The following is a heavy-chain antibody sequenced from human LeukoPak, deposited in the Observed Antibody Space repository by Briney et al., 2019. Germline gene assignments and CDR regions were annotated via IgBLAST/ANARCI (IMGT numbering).Heavy chain of an antibody. J-gene: IGHJ4*02. CDR3: ARQYSYGALLDY. Sequence: SQTLSLTCPVSGGSISSGSYYWSWIRQPAGKGLEWIGRIYTSGSTNYNPSLKSRVTISVDTSKNQFSLKLSSVTAADTAVYYCARQYSYGALLDYWGQGTLVTVSS. CDR2: IYTSGST. CDR1: GGSISSGSYY. D-gene: IGHD5-18*01. V-gene: IGHV4-61*02.